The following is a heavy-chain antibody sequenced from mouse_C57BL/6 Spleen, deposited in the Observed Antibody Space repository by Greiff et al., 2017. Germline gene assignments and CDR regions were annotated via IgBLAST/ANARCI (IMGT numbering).Heavy chain of an antibody. J-gene: IGHJ1*03. Sequence: VQLQQPGAELVKPGASVKLSCKASGYTFTSYWMQWVKQRPGQGLEWIGEIDPSDSYTNYNQKFKGKATLTVDTSSSTAYMQLSSLTSEDSAVYYCARRSYKWYFDVWGTGTTVTVSS. D-gene: IGHD1-1*01. CDR3: ARRSYKWYFDV. V-gene: IGHV1-50*01. CDR2: IDPSDSYT. CDR1: GYTFTSYW.